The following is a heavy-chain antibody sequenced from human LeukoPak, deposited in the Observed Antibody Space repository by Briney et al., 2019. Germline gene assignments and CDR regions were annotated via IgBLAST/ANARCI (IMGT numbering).Heavy chain of an antibody. CDR3: ARGLYYDILTGYSPYYYYYMDV. V-gene: IGHV1-69*02. J-gene: IGHJ6*03. CDR1: GGTFSSYT. Sequence: SVKVSCKASGGTFSSYTISWVRQAPGQGLEWMGRIIPILGIANYAQKFQSRVTITADKSTSTAYMELSSLRSEDTAVYYCARGLYYDILTGYSPYYYYYMDVWGKGTTVTVSS. CDR2: IIPILGIA. D-gene: IGHD3-9*01.